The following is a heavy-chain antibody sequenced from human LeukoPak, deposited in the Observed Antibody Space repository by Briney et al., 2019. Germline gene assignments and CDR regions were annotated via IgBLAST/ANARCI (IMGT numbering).Heavy chain of an antibody. CDR2: ISSSSSYI. J-gene: IGHJ4*02. Sequence: GGSLRLSCAASGCTFSSYSMYWVRQAPGKGLEWVSSISSSSSYIYYADSVKGRFTISRDNAKNSLYLQMNSLRAEDTAVYYCARDLRGYSGYDYPGYYFDYWGQGTLVTVSS. V-gene: IGHV3-21*01. D-gene: IGHD5-12*01. CDR3: ARDLRGYSGYDYPGYYFDY. CDR1: GCTFSSYS.